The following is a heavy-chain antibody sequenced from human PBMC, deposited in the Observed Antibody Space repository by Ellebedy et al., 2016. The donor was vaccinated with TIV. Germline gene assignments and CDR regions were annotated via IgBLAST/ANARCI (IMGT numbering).Heavy chain of an antibody. J-gene: IGHJ6*02. V-gene: IGHV3-7*01. CDR2: INQDGNEK. CDR1: GFTFNLYW. CDR3: ARAAHFYSYGLDV. Sequence: GESLKISXAASGFTFNLYWMTWVRLAPGKGLDWVANINQDGNEKYYVDSVKGRFTISRDNTKNSLYLQMNSLRAEDTAVYYCARAAHFYSYGLDVWGQGTTVTVSS. D-gene: IGHD2-21*01.